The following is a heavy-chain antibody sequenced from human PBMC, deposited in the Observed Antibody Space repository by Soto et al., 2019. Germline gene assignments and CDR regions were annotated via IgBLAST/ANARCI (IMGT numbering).Heavy chain of an antibody. CDR1: GFTFSSYA. CDR2: ISYDGSNK. Sequence: GGSLRLSCAASGFTFSSYAMHWVRQAPGKGLEWVAVISYDGSNKYYADTEKGRFTNSRDNSKNKLYLQMNSLRAEDTAVYYCARDLPPGFGELLFGYWGQGT. V-gene: IGHV3-30-3*01. CDR3: ARDLPPGFGELLFGY. D-gene: IGHD3-10*01. J-gene: IGHJ4*02.